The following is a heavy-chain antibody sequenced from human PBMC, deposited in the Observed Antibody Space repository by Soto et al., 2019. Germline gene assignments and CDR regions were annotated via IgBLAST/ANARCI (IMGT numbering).Heavy chain of an antibody. J-gene: IGHJ5*02. CDR1: GGSISSGGYY. Sequence: QVQLQESGPGLVKPSQTLSLTCTVSGGSISSGGYYWSWIRQHPGKGLEWIGYIYYSGSTCYNPSLKSRVTISVDTSKNQFSLKLSSVTAADTAVYYCARGSLIVGASRWFDPWGQGTLVTVSS. V-gene: IGHV4-31*03. D-gene: IGHD1-26*01. CDR2: IYYSGST. CDR3: ARGSLIVGASRWFDP.